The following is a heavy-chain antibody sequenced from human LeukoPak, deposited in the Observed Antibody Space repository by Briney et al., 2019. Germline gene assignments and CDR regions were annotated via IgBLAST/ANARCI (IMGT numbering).Heavy chain of an antibody. D-gene: IGHD6-19*01. CDR2: INPNSGGT. Sequence: ASVKVSCKASGYTFTGYYMHWVRQAPGQGLEWMGWINPNSGGTNYAQKFQGRVTMTRDTSISTAYMELSRLRSDDTAVYYCARVTFRYSSGYGYRGQGTLVTVSS. CDR1: GYTFTGYY. J-gene: IGHJ4*02. CDR3: ARVTFRYSSGYGY. V-gene: IGHV1-2*02.